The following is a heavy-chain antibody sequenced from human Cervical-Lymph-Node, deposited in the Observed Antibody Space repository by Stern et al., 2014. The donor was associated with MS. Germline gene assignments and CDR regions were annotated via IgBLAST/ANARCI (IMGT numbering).Heavy chain of an antibody. Sequence: EVQLVESGAEVKKPGESLKISCKGSGYSFDNYWIGWVRQMPGKGLEWMVVIYPDDCDPRYSPSFQGRFTFSADKSTSTAYLQWSSLKASDTAIYFCAREEDYGDSYGYWGQGTLVTVSS. CDR2: IYPDDCDP. V-gene: IGHV5-51*03. J-gene: IGHJ4*02. CDR3: AREEDYGDSYGY. CDR1: GYSFDNYW. D-gene: IGHD4-17*01.